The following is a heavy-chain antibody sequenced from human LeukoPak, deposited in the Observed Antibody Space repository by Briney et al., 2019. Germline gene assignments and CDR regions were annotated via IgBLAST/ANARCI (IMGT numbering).Heavy chain of an antibody. V-gene: IGHV1-2*04. CDR1: GYTFTGYY. D-gene: IGHD3-3*01. CDR3: ARGIDDFWSGYYYYFDY. Sequence: GASVKVSCKASGYTFTGYYMHWVRQAPGQGLEWMGCLNPNSGGTNYAQKFQGWVTMTRDTSISTAYMELSRLRSDDTAVYYCARGIDDFWSGYYYYFDYWGQGTLVTVSS. J-gene: IGHJ4*02. CDR2: LNPNSGGT.